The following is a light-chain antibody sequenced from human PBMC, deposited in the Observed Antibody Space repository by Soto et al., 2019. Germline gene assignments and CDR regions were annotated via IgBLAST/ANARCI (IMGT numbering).Light chain of an antibody. CDR1: SSDVGGYNY. CDR3: FSYATSSTLV. CDR2: EVS. Sequence: QSALTQPASVSGSPGQSITISRTGTSSDVGGYNYVSWHQQHPAKAPKLMIYEVSNRPSGVSHRFSGSKSGNTASLTISGLQAEDEADHYCFSYATSSTLVFGGGTKLTLL. V-gene: IGLV2-14*01. J-gene: IGLJ3*02.